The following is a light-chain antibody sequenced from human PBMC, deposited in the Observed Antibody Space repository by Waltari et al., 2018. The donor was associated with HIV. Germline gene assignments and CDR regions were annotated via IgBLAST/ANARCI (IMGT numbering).Light chain of an antibody. V-gene: IGLV1-40*01. CDR1: SSNIGAGYD. J-gene: IGLJ2*01. CDR2: GNR. CDR3: QSYDSSLSGVV. Sequence: QSVLTQPPSVSGAPGQRVTISCTGSSSNIGAGYDVHWYQQLPETAPTLLIYGNRNRPSGLPDRFSGSKSGTSPSLAITGLQAEDEADYYCQSYDSSLSGVVFGGGTRLTVL.